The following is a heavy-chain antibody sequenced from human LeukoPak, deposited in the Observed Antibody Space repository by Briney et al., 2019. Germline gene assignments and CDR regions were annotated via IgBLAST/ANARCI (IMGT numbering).Heavy chain of an antibody. D-gene: IGHD3-10*02. CDR3: AKDRLVFSVGAFDI. CDR1: GFTFSNYG. V-gene: IGHV3-23*01. CDR2: ISGSGGST. Sequence: PGGSLRLSCAASGFTFSNYGMHWVRQAPSKGLEWVSAISGSGGSTYYADSVEGRFTISRDNSKNTLYLQMNSLRAEDTAVYYCAKDRLVFSVGAFDIWGQGTMVTVSS. J-gene: IGHJ3*02.